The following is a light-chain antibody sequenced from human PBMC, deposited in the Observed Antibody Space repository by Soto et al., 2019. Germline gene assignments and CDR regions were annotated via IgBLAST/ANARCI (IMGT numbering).Light chain of an antibody. CDR2: GAS. CDR1: QSVNSNY. Sequence: EIVLTQSPGTLSLSPGERATLSCRASQSVNSNYLAWYQRNPGQAPRLLIFGASNRATDTPSRFSASGSGTDFSLTITRLEPEDFAVYYCQQYDSSPPAFGHGTKVEIK. V-gene: IGKV3-20*01. J-gene: IGKJ1*01. CDR3: QQYDSSPPA.